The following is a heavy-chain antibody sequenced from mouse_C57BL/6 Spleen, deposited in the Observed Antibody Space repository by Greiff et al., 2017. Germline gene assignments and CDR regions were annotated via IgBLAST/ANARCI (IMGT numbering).Heavy chain of an antibody. CDR2: IYPRSGNT. CDR1: GYTFTSYG. D-gene: IGHD1-1*01. J-gene: IGHJ1*03. V-gene: IGHV1-81*01. CDR3: ARPFTTVVAHWYCDV. Sequence: QVQLQQSGAELARPGASVKLSCKASGYTFTSYGISWVQQRTGQGLEWIGEIYPRSGNTYYNEKVKGKDTLTADKSSSTAYMELRSLTSEDSAVYVCARPFTTVVAHWYCDVWGTGTTVTVSS.